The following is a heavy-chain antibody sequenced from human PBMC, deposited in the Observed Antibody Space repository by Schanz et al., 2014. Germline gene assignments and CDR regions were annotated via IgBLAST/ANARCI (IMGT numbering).Heavy chain of an antibody. Sequence: QVQLVQSGAEVKKPGASVKVSCKASGYTFTSYGINWVRQAPGQGLEWLGWMNPNSGNPGFAQKFRGRVTMTRNTSRSTAYIELHILTSEDTAVYYGARDGDFDYWGQGTLVTVSS. V-gene: IGHV1-8*01. CDR3: ARDGDFDY. CDR2: MNPNSGNP. J-gene: IGHJ4*02. CDR1: GYTFTSYG.